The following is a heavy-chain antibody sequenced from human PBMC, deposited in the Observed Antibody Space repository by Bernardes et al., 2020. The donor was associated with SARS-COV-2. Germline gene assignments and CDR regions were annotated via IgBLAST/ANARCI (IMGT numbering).Heavy chain of an antibody. CDR2: ITDSGDST. V-gene: IGHV3-23*01. CDR1: VFTFSTYT. J-gene: IGHJ4*02. Sequence: GGSLRLSCEASVFTFSTYTMNWVLQAPGKGLEWVSTITDSGDSTYYADSVKGRFTISRDNSKDRLYLQMNSLRAEDTAVYFCAKRRVEWELLHYFDSWGQGTLVTVSS. D-gene: IGHD1-26*01. CDR3: AKRRVEWELLHYFDS.